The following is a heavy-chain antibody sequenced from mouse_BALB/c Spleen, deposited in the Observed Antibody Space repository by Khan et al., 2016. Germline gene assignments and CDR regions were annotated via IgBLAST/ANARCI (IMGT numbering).Heavy chain of an antibody. CDR2: ILPGTDRT. CDR1: GYTFSRYW. Sequence: QIQLVQSGAELMKPGASVKISCKASGYTFSRYWIEWIKERPGHGLEWIGEILPGTDRTNYNDQFKDKAAVNAESSSITAYIQLNSLTSEDSAVYYCARGASWGQGTLVTVSA. CDR3: ARGAS. J-gene: IGHJ3*01. V-gene: IGHV1-9*01.